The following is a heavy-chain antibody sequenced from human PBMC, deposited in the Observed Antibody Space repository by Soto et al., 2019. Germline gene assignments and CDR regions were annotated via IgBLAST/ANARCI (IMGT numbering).Heavy chain of an antibody. V-gene: IGHV1-46*01. D-gene: IGHD2-2*01. CDR3: ARDRGIVVVPAAYYYYYGMDV. CDR2: INPSGGST. Sequence: VASVKVSCKASGYTFTSYYMHWVRQAPGQGLEWMGIINPSGGSTSYAQKFQGRVTMTRDTSTSTVYMELSSLRSEDTAVYYCARDRGIVVVPAAYYYYYGMDVWGQGTTVTVSS. J-gene: IGHJ6*02. CDR1: GYTFTSYY.